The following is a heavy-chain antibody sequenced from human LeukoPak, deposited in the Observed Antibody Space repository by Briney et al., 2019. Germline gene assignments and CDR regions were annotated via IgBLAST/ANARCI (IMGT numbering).Heavy chain of an antibody. V-gene: IGHV4-28*03. CDR3: ARGDSSSWYPDPHPPDY. CDR1: GYSITSSSW. D-gene: IGHD6-13*01. J-gene: IGHJ4*02. CDR2: IYHSGTT. Sequence: SETLSLTCAVSGYSITSSSWWGWIRQPPGKGLEWIGYIYHSGTTYYNPSLKSRVTISVDTSKNQFSLKLSSVTAADTAVYYCARGDSSSWYPDPHPPDYWGQGTLVTVSS.